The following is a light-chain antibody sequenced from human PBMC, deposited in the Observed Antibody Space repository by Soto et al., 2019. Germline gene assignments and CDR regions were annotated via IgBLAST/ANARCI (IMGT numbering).Light chain of an antibody. CDR3: QQYGSSPGLFT. Sequence: EIVMTQSPATLSVSPGERATLSCRASQSLSTNLAWYQQKPGQAPRLLIYDASTRATGIPARFSGSGSGTDFTLTISSLQSEDFAVYYCQQYGSSPGLFTFGPGTKVDIK. V-gene: IGKV3-15*01. CDR1: QSLSTN. CDR2: DAS. J-gene: IGKJ3*01.